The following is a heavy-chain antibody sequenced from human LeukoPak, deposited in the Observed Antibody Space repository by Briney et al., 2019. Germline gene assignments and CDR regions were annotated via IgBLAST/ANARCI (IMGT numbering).Heavy chain of an antibody. CDR3: APAVNYYYSSGSY. CDR1: GFTFSSYS. CDR2: ISSSSSYI. J-gene: IGHJ4*02. Sequence: PGGSLRLSRAASGFTFSSYSMNWVRQAPGKGLEWVSSISSSSSYIYYADSVKGRFTISRDNSKNTLYLQMNSLRAEDTAVYYCAPAVNYYYSSGSYWGQGTLVTVSS. D-gene: IGHD3-10*01. V-gene: IGHV3-21*01.